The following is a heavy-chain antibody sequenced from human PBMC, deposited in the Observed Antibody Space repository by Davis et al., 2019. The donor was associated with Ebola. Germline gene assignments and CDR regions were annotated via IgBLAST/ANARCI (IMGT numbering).Heavy chain of an antibody. J-gene: IGHJ4*02. CDR1: GFTFSSYA. D-gene: IGHD5-18*01. Sequence: GESLKISCAASGFTFSSYAMSWVRQAPGKGLEWVSAISGSGGCTYYADSVKGRFTISRDNFKNTLYLQMNSLRAEDTAVYYCAKGTAMVFGEFDYWGQGTLVTVSS. CDR3: AKGTAMVFGEFDY. CDR2: ISGSGGCT. V-gene: IGHV3-23*01.